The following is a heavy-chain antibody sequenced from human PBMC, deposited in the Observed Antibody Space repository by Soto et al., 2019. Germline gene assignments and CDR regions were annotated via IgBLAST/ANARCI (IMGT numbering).Heavy chain of an antibody. CDR1: GFTFDDYA. CDR2: ISWNSGSI. V-gene: IGHV3-9*01. CDR3: AKADGGNHYWCFDL. Sequence: DVQLVESGGGLVQPGRSLRLSCAASGFTFDDYAMHWVRQAPGKGLEWVSGISWNSGSIGYADSVKGRFTISRDNAKNYLYLQMNSLRAEDTALYYCAKADGGNHYWCFDLWGRGTLVTVSS. D-gene: IGHD2-15*01. J-gene: IGHJ2*01.